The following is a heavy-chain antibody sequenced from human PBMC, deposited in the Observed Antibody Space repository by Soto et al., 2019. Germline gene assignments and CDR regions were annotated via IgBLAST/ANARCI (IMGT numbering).Heavy chain of an antibody. V-gene: IGHV3-33*01. J-gene: IGHJ4*02. CDR2: IWYDGSNK. Sequence: PGGSLILSCAVSGLTFSSYVMHWVRQAPGKGLEWVAVIWYDGSNKYYADSVKGRFTISRDNSKNTLYLQMNSLRAEDTAVYYCARDPLLGGYDLFHFFDYWGQGTLVTVSS. CDR3: ARDPLLGGYDLFHFFDY. D-gene: IGHD5-12*01. CDR1: GLTFSSYV.